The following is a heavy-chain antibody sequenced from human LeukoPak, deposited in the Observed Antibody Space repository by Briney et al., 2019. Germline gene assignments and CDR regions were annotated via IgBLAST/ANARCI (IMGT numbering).Heavy chain of an antibody. J-gene: IGHJ4*02. CDR1: GFTFSDYY. CDR2: ISSSGSTI. Sequence: GGSLRLSCAASGFTFSDYYMSWIRQAPGKGLEWVSYISSSGSTIYYADSVKGRFTISRDNSKNTLYLQMNSLRAEDTAVYYCASELFDYYDSSGYFRPGDYWGQGTLVTVSS. CDR3: ASELFDYYDSSGYFRPGDY. D-gene: IGHD3-22*01. V-gene: IGHV3-11*04.